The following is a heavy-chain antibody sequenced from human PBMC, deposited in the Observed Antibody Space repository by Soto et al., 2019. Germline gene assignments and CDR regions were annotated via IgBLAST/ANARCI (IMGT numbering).Heavy chain of an antibody. Sequence: SETMCLPCTVSGASIISVGCCWSCISQPPGKGLAWIGCISHSGSTSYNPSLESRLTISVDTSKNQFSLRLTSVTASDTAVYYCSREVVVPAAHSHYFEYWGQGALVTVFS. CDR3: SREVVVPAAHSHYFEY. D-gene: IGHD2-15*01. J-gene: IGHJ4*02. CDR2: ISHSGST. CDR1: GASIISVGCC. V-gene: IGHV4-30-4*08.